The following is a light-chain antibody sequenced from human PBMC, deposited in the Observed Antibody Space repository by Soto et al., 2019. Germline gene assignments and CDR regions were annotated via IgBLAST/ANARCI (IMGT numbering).Light chain of an antibody. CDR2: AAS. CDR3: QQANSYPIT. V-gene: IGKV1-12*01. J-gene: IGKJ5*01. Sequence: DIQMTQSPSSVSASVGDRVTITCRASQDISSWLAWYQQKPGKAPNLLISAASSLQSGVPSRFSGSGSGTDFTLTISSLQPEDFTTYYCQQANSYPITFGQGTRLEI. CDR1: QDISSW.